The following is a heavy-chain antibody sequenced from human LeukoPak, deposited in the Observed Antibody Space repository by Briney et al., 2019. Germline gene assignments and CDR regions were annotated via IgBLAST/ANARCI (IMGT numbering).Heavy chain of an antibody. CDR3: ARDRIAAAGEFDFDY. CDR1: GFTFSSYA. D-gene: IGHD6-13*01. Sequence: GGSLRLSCAASGFTFSSYAMSWVRQAPGEGLEWVAVISSSGSNTYYADSVKGRFTISRDNSKNTLYLQMNSLRPEDTAVYYCARDRIAAAGEFDFDYWGQGTLVTVSS. CDR2: ISSSGSNT. V-gene: IGHV3-30-3*01. J-gene: IGHJ4*02.